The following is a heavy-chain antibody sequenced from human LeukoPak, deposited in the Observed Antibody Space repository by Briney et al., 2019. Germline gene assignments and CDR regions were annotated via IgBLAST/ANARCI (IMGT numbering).Heavy chain of an antibody. CDR3: ARHTVRLGAFDI. J-gene: IGHJ3*02. CDR1: GDSISDYY. Sequence: RPSETLSLTCTVSGDSISDYYWTWMRQPPGKGLEWIGYIYSSGSTKYNPSLESRVTISIDTSKNQFSLKLSSVTAADTAVYYCARHTVRLGAFDIWGQGTMVTVSS. D-gene: IGHD3-10*01. V-gene: IGHV4-59*01. CDR2: IYSSGST.